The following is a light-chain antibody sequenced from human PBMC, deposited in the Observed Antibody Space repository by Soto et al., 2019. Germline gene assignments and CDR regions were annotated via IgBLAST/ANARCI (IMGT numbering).Light chain of an antibody. CDR2: GAS. CDR1: QSVSSK. CDR3: QQYNNWPGT. Sequence: EIVLTQSPGTLSVSPGERATLSCRASQSVSSKLAWYQQKPGQAPRLLFYGASTGATGIPARFSGSGFETEFTLSISSLQSEDLAVYYCQQYNNWPGTFGQGTKVEIK. J-gene: IGKJ1*01. V-gene: IGKV3-15*01.